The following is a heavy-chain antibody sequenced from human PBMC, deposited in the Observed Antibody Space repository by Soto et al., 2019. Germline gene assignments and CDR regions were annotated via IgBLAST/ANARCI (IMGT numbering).Heavy chain of an antibody. CDR2: IYHSGST. J-gene: IGHJ4*02. CDR3: ASFLWNYGSGSHPYYFDY. D-gene: IGHD3-10*01. V-gene: IGHV4-4*02. CDR1: DGSISSSNW. Sequence: SETLSLTCAVSDGSISSSNWWSWVRQPPGKGLEWIGEIYHSGSTNYNPSLKSRVTISVDKSKNQFSLKLSSVTAADTAVYYCASFLWNYGSGSHPYYFDYWGQGTLVTVSS.